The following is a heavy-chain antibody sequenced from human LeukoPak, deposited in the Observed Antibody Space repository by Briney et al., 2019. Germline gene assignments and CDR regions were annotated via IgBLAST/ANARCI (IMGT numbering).Heavy chain of an antibody. D-gene: IGHD6-13*01. CDR3: ARRLRSSSWYPFDY. CDR2: ISGSGGST. J-gene: IGHJ4*02. V-gene: IGHV3-23*01. CDR1: GFTFSSYA. Sequence: GGSLRLSCAASGFTFSSYAMSWVRQAPGKGLEWVSAISGSGGSTYYADSVKGRFTISRDNSKNTLYLQMNSLRAEDTAVYYCARRLRSSSWYPFDYWGQGTLVTVSS.